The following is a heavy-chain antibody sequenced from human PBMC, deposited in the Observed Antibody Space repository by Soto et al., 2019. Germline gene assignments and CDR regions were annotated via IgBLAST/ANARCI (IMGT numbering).Heavy chain of an antibody. J-gene: IGHJ4*02. CDR3: AHDYGGRSLY. V-gene: IGHV2-5*02. CDR1: GFSLTTDRVG. Sequence: QITLKESGPTLVKPTQTLTLTCTFSGFSLTTDRVGVGWIRQPPGEALEWLAVIYWDDSKTYRPSLESRLTITKDTSKNQLALTMTNMDSMDTATSYWAHDYGGRSLYWGQGTLVPVSS. CDR2: IYWDDSK. D-gene: IGHD1-26*01.